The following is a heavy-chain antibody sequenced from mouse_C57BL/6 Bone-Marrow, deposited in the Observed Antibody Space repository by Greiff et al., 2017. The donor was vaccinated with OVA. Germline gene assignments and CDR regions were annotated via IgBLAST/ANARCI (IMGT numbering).Heavy chain of an antibody. Sequence: QVQLQQPGAELVRPGTSVKLSCKASGYTFTSYWMHWVKQRPGQGLEWIGVIDPSDSYTNYNQKFKGKATLTVDTSSSTAYMQLSSLTSEDSAVYYCARRAITTVVAFDYGGQGTTLTVSS. CDR2: IDPSDSYT. CDR3: ARRAITTVVAFDY. J-gene: IGHJ2*01. V-gene: IGHV1-59*01. D-gene: IGHD1-1*01. CDR1: GYTFTSYW.